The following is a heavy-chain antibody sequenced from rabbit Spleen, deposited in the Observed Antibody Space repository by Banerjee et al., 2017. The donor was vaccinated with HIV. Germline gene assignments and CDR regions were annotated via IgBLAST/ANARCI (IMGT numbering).Heavy chain of an antibody. V-gene: IGHV1S40*01. CDR3: ARNYVNAFDP. J-gene: IGHJ2*01. Sequence: QSLEESGGALVKPGASLTLTCTASGVSFSSSSYMCWVRQAPGKGLEWISCIAGSSSGFTYSATWATGRFTISKTSSTTVTLQMTSLTAADTATYFCARNYVNAFDPWGPGTLVTVS. D-gene: IGHD1-1*01. CDR1: GVSFSSSSY. CDR2: IAGSSSGFT.